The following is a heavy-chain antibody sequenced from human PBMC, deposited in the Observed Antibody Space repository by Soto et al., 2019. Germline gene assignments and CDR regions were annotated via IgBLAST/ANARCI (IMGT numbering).Heavy chain of an antibody. CDR1: GFTFSSYG. J-gene: IGHJ4*02. CDR3: PKSRTLWFGELFDY. D-gene: IGHD3-10*01. CDR2: ISDDGSNK. V-gene: IGHV3-30*18. Sequence: QVQLVESGGGVVQPGRSLRLSCAASGFTFSSYGMHWVRQAPGKGLEWVAVISDDGSNKYYADSVKGRFTISRDNSKNTLYLQMNSLRAEDTAVYYCPKSRTLWFGELFDYWGQGTRVTVSS.